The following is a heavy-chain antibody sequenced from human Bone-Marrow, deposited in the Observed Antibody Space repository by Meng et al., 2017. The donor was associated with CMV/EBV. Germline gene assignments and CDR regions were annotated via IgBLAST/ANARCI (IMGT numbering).Heavy chain of an antibody. V-gene: IGHV3-30-3*01. Sequence: GGSLRLSCAASGFTFSSYAMHWVRQAPGKGLEWVAVISYDGSNKYYADSVKGRFTISRDNSKNTLYLQMNSLRAEDTAVYYCARHCSSTSCSDYWGQGTLVTVSS. CDR3: ARHCSSTSCSDY. D-gene: IGHD2-2*01. J-gene: IGHJ4*02. CDR1: GFTFSSYA. CDR2: ISYDGSNK.